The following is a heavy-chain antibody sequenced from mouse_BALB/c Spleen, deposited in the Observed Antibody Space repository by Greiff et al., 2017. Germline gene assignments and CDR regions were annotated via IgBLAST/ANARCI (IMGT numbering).Heavy chain of an antibody. CDR2: INPYYGST. J-gene: IGHJ4*01. Sequence: VQLKQSGPELVKPGASVKISCKASGYSFTDYIMLWVKQSHGKSLEWIGNINPYYGSTSYNLKFKGKATLTVDKSSSTAYMQLNSLTSEDSAVYYFARIWDSYAMDYWGQGTSVTVSS. V-gene: IGHV1-39*01. CDR3: ARIWDSYAMDY. CDR1: GYSFTDYI.